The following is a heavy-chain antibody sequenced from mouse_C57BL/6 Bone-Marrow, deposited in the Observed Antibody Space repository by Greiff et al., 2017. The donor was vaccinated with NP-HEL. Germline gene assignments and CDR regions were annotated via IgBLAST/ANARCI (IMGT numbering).Heavy chain of an antibody. CDR1: GFNIKDDY. J-gene: IGHJ2*01. D-gene: IGHD1-1*01. CDR2: IDPENGDT. Sequence: VQLQQSGAELVRPGASVKLSCTASGFNIKDDYMHWVKQRPEQGLEWIGWIDPENGDTEYASKFQGKATITADTSSNTAYLQLRSLTSEDTAVYYCTTGVEGDYWGQGTTLTVSS. V-gene: IGHV14-4*01. CDR3: TTGVEGDY.